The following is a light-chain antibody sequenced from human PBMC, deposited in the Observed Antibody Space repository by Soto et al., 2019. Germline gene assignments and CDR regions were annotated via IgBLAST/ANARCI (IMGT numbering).Light chain of an antibody. J-gene: IGKJ1*01. Sequence: EMVMTQSPATLSVSPGERATRSCRASQSVSSNLAWYQQKPGQAPRLLIYGASSRATGIPDRFSGSGSGTDFTLTISRLEPEDFAVYYCQQYGSSPRTFGQGTKVDI. CDR1: QSVSSN. CDR3: QQYGSSPRT. CDR2: GAS. V-gene: IGKV3-20*01.